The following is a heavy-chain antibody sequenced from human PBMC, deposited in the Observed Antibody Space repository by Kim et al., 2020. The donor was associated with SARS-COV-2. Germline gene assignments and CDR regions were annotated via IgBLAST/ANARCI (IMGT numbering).Heavy chain of an antibody. CDR3: AKDISGYSYGYALDY. Sequence: DYVKDRFTISRDNSKSSRYLQMNSLRTEETALYYCAKDISGYSYGYALDYWGQGTLVTVSS. D-gene: IGHD5-18*01. J-gene: IGHJ4*02. V-gene: IGHV3-43*01.